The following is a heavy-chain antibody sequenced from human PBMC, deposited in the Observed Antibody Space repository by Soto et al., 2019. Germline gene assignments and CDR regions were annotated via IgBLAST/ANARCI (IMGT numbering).Heavy chain of an antibody. CDR2: IIPIFGTA. CDR1: GGTFSSYA. D-gene: IGHD6-6*01. CDR3: ARDQQLVRWHWFDP. Sequence: SVKVSCKASGGTFSSYAISWVRQAPGQGLEWMGGIIPIFGTANYAQKFQGRVTITADESTSTAYMELSSLRSEDTAVYYCARDQQLVRWHWFDPWGQGTLVTVSS. V-gene: IGHV1-69*13. J-gene: IGHJ5*02.